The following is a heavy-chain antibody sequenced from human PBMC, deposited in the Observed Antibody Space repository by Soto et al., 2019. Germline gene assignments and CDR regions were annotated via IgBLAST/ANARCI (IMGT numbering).Heavy chain of an antibody. CDR3: ASKLVIAADYYYGMDV. J-gene: IGHJ6*02. V-gene: IGHV3-30*03. D-gene: IGHD6-13*01. CDR1: GFTFSSYG. Sequence: QVQLVESGGGVVQPGRSLRLSCAASGFTFSSYGMHWVRQAPGKGLEWVAVISYDGSNKYYADSVKGRFTMSRDNSKNTVDLQMNSLRAEDQAVYYCASKLVIAADYYYGMDVWGQGTTVTVSS. CDR2: ISYDGSNK.